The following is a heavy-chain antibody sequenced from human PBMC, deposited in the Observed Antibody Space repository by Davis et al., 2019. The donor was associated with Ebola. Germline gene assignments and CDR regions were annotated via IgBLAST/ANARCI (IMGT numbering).Heavy chain of an antibody. CDR1: GGSISSYY. CDR3: ARDHGFTIFGYGMDV. J-gene: IGHJ6*02. CDR2: IYYSGST. V-gene: IGHV4-59*12. D-gene: IGHD3-3*01. Sequence: GSLRLSCTVSGGSISSYYWSWIRQPPGKGLEWIGYIYYSGSTNYNPSLKSRVTISVDTSKNQFSLKLSSVTAADTAAYYCARDHGFTIFGYGMDVWGQGTTVTVSS.